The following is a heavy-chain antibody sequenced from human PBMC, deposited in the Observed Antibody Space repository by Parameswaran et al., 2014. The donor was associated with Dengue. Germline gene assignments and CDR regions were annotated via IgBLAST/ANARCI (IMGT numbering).Heavy chain of an antibody. D-gene: IGHD2-15*01. J-gene: IGHJ4*02. CDR2: IKSKTDGGTT. V-gene: IGHV3-15*01. CDR3: TTIVVVVAATPVDDY. Sequence: WIRQPPGKGLEWVGRIKSKTDGGTTDYAAPVKGRFTISRDDSKNTLYLQMNSLKTEDTAVYYCTTIVVVVAATPVDDYWGQGTLVTVSS.